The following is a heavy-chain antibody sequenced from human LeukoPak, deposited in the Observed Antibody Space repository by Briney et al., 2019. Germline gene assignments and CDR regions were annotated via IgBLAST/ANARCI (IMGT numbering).Heavy chain of an antibody. CDR3: AGTRRYCSGGSCYNWFDP. V-gene: IGHV4-61*02. J-gene: IGHJ5*02. CDR1: GGSISSDIYY. CDR2: IYTSGST. D-gene: IGHD2-15*01. Sequence: PSQTLSLTCTVSGGSISSDIYYGSWIRQPAGKGLEWIGRIYTSGSTNYNPSLKSRVTISVDTSKNQFSLKLSSVTAADTAVYYCAGTRRYCSGGSCYNWFDPWGQGTLVIVSS.